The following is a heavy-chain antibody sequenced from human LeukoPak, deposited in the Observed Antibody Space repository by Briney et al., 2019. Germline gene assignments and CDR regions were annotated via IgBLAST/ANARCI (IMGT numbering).Heavy chain of an antibody. CDR2: IYSSGST. CDR1: GGSISSGSYY. Sequence: SETLSLTCTVSGGSISSGSYYWSWIRQPAGKGLEWIGRIYSSGSTNYNPSLKSRVTISLDTSKNQFSLKLSSVTAADTAVYYCARDWATVTTYFWFDPWGQGTLVTVSS. J-gene: IGHJ5*02. CDR3: ARDWATVTTYFWFDP. D-gene: IGHD4-17*01. V-gene: IGHV4-61*02.